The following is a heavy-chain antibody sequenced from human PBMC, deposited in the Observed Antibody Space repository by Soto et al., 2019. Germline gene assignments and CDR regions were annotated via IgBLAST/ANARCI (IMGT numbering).Heavy chain of an antibody. CDR1: GYNFFDYT. J-gene: IGHJ2*01. Sequence: QAQLVQSAAEVKKPGASVRLSCRASGYNFFDYTIIWVRQTPEKRLEWVGWVTAYNSDTRYAEKFKGRVTVTSDTRTSTSYLELRSLKSDDSAIYYCARGPDLWGRGTLVTVSS. CDR2: VTAYNSDT. CDR3: ARGPDL. V-gene: IGHV1-18*01.